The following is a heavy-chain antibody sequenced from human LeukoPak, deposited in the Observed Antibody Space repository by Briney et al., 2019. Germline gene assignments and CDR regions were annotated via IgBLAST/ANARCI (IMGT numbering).Heavy chain of an antibody. J-gene: IGHJ4*02. CDR2: IDYSGST. CDR1: GGSISSSSYY. V-gene: IGHV4-39*07. CDR3: ARDNPTTVTTQYYFDY. Sequence: SETLSLTCTVSGGSISSSSYYWGWIRQPPGKGLEWIGSIDYSGSTYYNPSLKSRVTISVDTSKNQFSLKLSSVTAADTAVYYCARDNPTTVTTQYYFDYWGQGTLVTVSS. D-gene: IGHD4-17*01.